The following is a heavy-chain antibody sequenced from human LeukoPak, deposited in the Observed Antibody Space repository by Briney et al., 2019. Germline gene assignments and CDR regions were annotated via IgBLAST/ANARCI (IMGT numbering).Heavy chain of an antibody. J-gene: IGHJ3*02. D-gene: IGHD1-26*01. CDR2: ISASGSN. V-gene: IGHV4-4*07. Sequence: PSETLSLTCIVSGGSISSYFWSWIRQPAGKGLEWIGRISASGSNNYNPSLKSRVTLSVDTPKNQFSLKLSSVTAADTAVYYCARESGSYEDAFDIWGQGTMVTVSS. CDR3: ARESGSYEDAFDI. CDR1: GGSISSYF.